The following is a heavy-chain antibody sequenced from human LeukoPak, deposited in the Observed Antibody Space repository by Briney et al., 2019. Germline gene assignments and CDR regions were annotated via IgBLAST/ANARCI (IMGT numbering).Heavy chain of an antibody. CDR2: INSRGSA. CDR3: ARDSEGWASAYYYYYMDV. J-gene: IGHJ6*03. CDR1: GGSISSDY. V-gene: IGHV4-4*07. D-gene: IGHD3-16*01. Sequence: SETLSLTCTVSGGSISSDYWSWIRHPAGKGLDWIGRINSRGSAKYNPSLKSRVTMSVDTSKNQFSLRLTSVTAADTAVYYCARDSEGWASAYYYYYMDVWGKGTTVTVAS.